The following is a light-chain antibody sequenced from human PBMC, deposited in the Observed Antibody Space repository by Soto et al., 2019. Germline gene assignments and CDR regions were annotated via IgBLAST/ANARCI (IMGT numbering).Light chain of an antibody. CDR1: QSVSTS. V-gene: IGKV3-11*01. CDR3: QERDVWPS. Sequence: IVLTQSPVTLALSPGERAVLSCRASQSVSTSLAWYQHKPGQAPRLFIYDASKRAPGVPARFSGSGSGTDFTLTISSLEPEDFAVYYCQERDVWPSFGQGTKVDIK. CDR2: DAS. J-gene: IGKJ1*01.